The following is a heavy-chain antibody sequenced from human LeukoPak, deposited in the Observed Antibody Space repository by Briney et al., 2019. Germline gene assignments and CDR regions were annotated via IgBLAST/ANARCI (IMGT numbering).Heavy chain of an antibody. V-gene: IGHV4-39*07. CDR2: IYYGGNT. J-gene: IGHJ4*02. CDR1: GGSISDTSYH. Sequence: KPSETLSLTCIVSGGSISDTSYHWGWIRQPPRKGLEWIGSIYYGGNTYNNPSLRSRVTTSADTSKNQFSLKLSSVTAADTAVYYCARGIGSRYFDYWGQGTLVTVSS. CDR3: ARGIGSRYFDY.